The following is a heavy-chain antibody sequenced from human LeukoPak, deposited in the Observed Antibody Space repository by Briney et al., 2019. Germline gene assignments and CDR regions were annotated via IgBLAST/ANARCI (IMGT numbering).Heavy chain of an antibody. CDR3: ARDWQDTAMVTGRRWYYYYMDV. CDR2: ISAYNGNT. Sequence: ASVKVSCKASGYTFTSYGISWVRQAPGQGLEWMGWISAYNGNTNYAQKLQGRVTMTTDTSTSTAYMELRSLRSDDTAVYYCARDWQDTAMVTGRRWYYYYMDVWGKGTTVTVSS. D-gene: IGHD5-18*01. CDR1: GYTFTSYG. V-gene: IGHV1-18*01. J-gene: IGHJ6*03.